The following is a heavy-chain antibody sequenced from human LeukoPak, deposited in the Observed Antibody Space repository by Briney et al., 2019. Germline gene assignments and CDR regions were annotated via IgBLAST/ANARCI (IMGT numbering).Heavy chain of an antibody. V-gene: IGHV3-23*01. D-gene: IGHD1-14*01. Sequence: TGGSLRLSCAASGFTFSSYAMSWVRQAPGKGLEWVSAISGSGGSTYYADSVKGRFTISRDNSKNTLYLQMNSLRAEDTAVYYCAKAPYWDPNLYGMDVWGQGTTVTVSS. J-gene: IGHJ6*02. CDR2: ISGSGGST. CDR3: AKAPYWDPNLYGMDV. CDR1: GFTFSSYA.